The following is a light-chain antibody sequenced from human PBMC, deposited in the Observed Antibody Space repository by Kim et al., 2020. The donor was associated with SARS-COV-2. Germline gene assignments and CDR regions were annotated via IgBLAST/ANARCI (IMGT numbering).Light chain of an antibody. Sequence: ASVGDRVTITCRASQDIGTWLAWYQQKPGKAPELLIYGSSTLQSGVPSRFSGSGSGTDFTLTISCLQPEDFATYFCQQANSLPRTFGPGTKVDI. CDR1: QDIGTW. CDR2: GSS. CDR3: QQANSLPRT. V-gene: IGKV1-12*01. J-gene: IGKJ3*01.